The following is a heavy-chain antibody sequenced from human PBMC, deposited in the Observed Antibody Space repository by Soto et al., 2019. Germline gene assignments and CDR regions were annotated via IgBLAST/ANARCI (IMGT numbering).Heavy chain of an antibody. D-gene: IGHD3-10*01. J-gene: IGHJ6*02. CDR3: ARDQYYYGSGSYPYYYSGMDV. V-gene: IGHV3-11*01. Sequence: QVQLVESGGGLVKPGGSLRLSCAASGFTFSDYYMSWIRQAPGKGLEWVSYISSSGSTIYYADSVKGPFPTSRDNAKNSLYLQMNSLRAEDTAVYYCARDQYYYGSGSYPYYYSGMDVWGQGTTVTVSS. CDR2: ISSSGSTI. CDR1: GFTFSDYY.